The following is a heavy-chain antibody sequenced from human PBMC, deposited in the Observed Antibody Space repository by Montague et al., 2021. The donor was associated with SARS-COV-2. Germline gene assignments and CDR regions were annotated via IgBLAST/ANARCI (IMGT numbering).Heavy chain of an antibody. D-gene: IGHD6-13*01. V-gene: IGHV4-59*01. CDR3: ARGIWYAN. CDR1: GGSISPYY. CDR2: IYYSWRT. Sequence: SETLSLTCTVSGGSISPYYWNWIRQSPGPGLEWIGDIYYSWRTTYNPSLGSRVTISVDTSKNQFSLRLRSVTAAATAVYYCARGIWYANWGQGILVTVSS. J-gene: IGHJ4*02.